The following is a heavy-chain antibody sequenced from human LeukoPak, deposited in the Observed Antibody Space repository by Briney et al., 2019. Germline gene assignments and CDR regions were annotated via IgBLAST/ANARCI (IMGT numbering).Heavy chain of an antibody. J-gene: IGHJ2*01. CDR3: ARSYYPPRWYFDL. CDR2: IIEKGNA. D-gene: IGHD1-26*01. CDR1: GGSFSSYS. V-gene: IGHV4-34*12. Sequence: SETLSLTCALYGGSFSSYSWSWTWIRQTPEKGLEWIGEIIEKGNANYNPSLKSRVTIDLDTSKNQFSLKLTSMTAADTAMYYCARSYYPPRWYFDLWGRGTLVTVSS.